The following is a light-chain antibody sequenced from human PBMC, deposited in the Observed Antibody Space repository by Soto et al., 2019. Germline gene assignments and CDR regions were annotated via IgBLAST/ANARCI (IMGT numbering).Light chain of an antibody. CDR2: AVT. CDR1: SSDVGGYSF. Sequence: QSALTQPASVSGSPGQSITISCTGTSSDVGGYSFVSWYQQHPGEAPKLMIYAVTIRPSGVSNRFSGSKSGNTASLTISGLQAEDEADYYCNSYSSTTTRWVFGGGTKLTVL. V-gene: IGLV2-14*01. CDR3: NSYSSTTTRWV. J-gene: IGLJ3*02.